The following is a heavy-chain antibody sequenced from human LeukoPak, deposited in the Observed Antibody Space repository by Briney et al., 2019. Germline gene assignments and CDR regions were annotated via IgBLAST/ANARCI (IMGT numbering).Heavy chain of an antibody. D-gene: IGHD1-26*01. V-gene: IGHV3-74*01. J-gene: IGHJ4*02. Sequence: GGSLRLSCAASGFTFSSYWMHWVRQAPGKGLVWVSRINSDGSSTSYADSVKGRFTISRDNAKNTLYLQMNSLRAEDTAVYYCASYSGSYYGCDYWGQGTLVTVSS. CDR3: ASYSGSYYGCDY. CDR1: GFTFSSYW. CDR2: INSDGSST.